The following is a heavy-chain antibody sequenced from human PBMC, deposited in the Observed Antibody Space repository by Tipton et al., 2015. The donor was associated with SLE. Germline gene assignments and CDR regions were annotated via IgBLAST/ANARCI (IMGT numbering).Heavy chain of an antibody. CDR1: GFTLSAYW. V-gene: IGHV3-7*01. J-gene: IGHJ4*02. Sequence: SLRLSCAASGFTLSAYWATWFRQVPGKGLEWVANIKQDGSEKYYVESVRGRFAISRDNAKNSLYLQMNSLRAEDTAVYYCARDLSGYSYGSYFDFWGQGALVTVSS. D-gene: IGHD5-18*01. CDR2: IKQDGSEK. CDR3: ARDLSGYSYGSYFDF.